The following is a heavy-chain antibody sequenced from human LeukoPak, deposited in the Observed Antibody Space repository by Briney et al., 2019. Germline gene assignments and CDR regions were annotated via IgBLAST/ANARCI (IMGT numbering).Heavy chain of an antibody. J-gene: IGHJ2*01. CDR3: ARDGSYLARYFDL. CDR1: GYTFTGYY. D-gene: IGHD1-26*01. Sequence: ASVTVSYKASGYTFTGYYIHWVRQAPGQGLEWMGWINPNNGDTNYAQKFQGRVTMTRDTSITTAYMDLSRLTSDDTAVYYCARDGSYLARYFDLWGRGTLVTVSS. CDR2: INPNNGDT. V-gene: IGHV1-2*02.